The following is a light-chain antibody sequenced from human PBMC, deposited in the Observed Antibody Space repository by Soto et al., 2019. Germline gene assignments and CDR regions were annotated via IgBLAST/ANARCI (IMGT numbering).Light chain of an antibody. Sequence: QSVLTQPPSVSVAPGQRVTISCTGSSSDIGAGYDVHWYQQLPGTAPKLLIYGNNNRPSGVPDRFSGSKSGTSASLAITGLQAEDEADYYCQSYDSSLSGYVFGTGTKLTVL. CDR3: QSYDSSLSGYV. CDR2: GNN. J-gene: IGLJ1*01. CDR1: SSDIGAGYD. V-gene: IGLV1-40*01.